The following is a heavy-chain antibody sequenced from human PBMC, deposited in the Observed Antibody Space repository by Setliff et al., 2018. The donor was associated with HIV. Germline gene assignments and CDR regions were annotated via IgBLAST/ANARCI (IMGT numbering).Heavy chain of an antibody. Sequence: TLSLTCTVSGSSISSNYYWAWIRQAPGKGLERIGCIDASANTYYIPSLKSRATISIDTSKNQLSLKLRSVTAADTAVYYCARIGSGWSVGWFDPWGQGTLVTVSS. J-gene: IGHJ5*02. CDR2: IDASANT. CDR3: ARIGSGWSVGWFDP. V-gene: IGHV4-38-2*02. CDR1: GSSISSNYY. D-gene: IGHD6-13*01.